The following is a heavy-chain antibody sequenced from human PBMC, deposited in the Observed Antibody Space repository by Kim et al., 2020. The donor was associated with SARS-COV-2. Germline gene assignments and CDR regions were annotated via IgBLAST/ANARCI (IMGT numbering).Heavy chain of an antibody. V-gene: IGHV3-23*01. J-gene: IGHJ4*02. Sequence: GGSLRLSCSASGFTFSNYAMTWVRQAPGKGPEWVSSITGSGDKSHYADSVKGRFTVSRDISKNMLYLQMSSLRVEDTAIYYCSKARWGTRPSDFDYWGQGTLVTVSS. CDR3: SKARWGTRPSDFDY. CDR1: GFTFSNYA. CDR2: ITGSGDKS. D-gene: IGHD3-16*01.